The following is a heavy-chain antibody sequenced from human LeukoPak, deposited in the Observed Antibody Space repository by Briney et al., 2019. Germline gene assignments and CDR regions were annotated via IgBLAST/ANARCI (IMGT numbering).Heavy chain of an antibody. V-gene: IGHV3-48*03. D-gene: IGHD6-19*01. CDR1: GFTFSSYE. CDR3: ARTGRVAGSPLDY. J-gene: IGHJ4*02. CDR2: ISSGSTI. Sequence: PVGSLRLSCAASGFTFSSYEMNWVRHAPGKGLEWVSYISSGSTIYYADSVKGRFTISRDNAKNSLYLQMNSLRAEDTAVYYCARTGRVAGSPLDYWGQGTLVTVSS.